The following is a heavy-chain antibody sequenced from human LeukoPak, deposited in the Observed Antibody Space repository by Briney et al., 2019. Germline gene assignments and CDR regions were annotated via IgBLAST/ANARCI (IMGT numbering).Heavy chain of an antibody. J-gene: IGHJ4*02. D-gene: IGHD3-9*01. CDR2: IYYSGST. V-gene: IGHV4-39*01. CDR3: ARNYPALLRYFDWLSPLGY. CDR1: GGSISSSSYY. Sequence: SETLSLTCTVSGGSISSSSYYWGWIRQPPGKGLEWIGSIYYSGSTYYNPSLKSRVTISVDTSKNQFSLKLSSVTAADTAVYYCARNYPALLRYFDWLSPLGYWGQGTLVTVSS.